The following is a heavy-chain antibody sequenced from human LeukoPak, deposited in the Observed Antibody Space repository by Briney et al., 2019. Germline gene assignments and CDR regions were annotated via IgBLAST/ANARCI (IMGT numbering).Heavy chain of an antibody. J-gene: IGHJ3*02. D-gene: IGHD3-10*01. CDR2: INSDGSST. Sequence: TGGSLRLSCAASGFTFSSYWMHWVRQAPGKGLVWVSRINSDGSSTSYADSVKGRFTISRDSAKNTLYLQMNSLRAEDTAVYYCAREGARFDDAFDIWGQGTMVTVSS. CDR1: GFTFSSYW. CDR3: AREGARFDDAFDI. V-gene: IGHV3-74*01.